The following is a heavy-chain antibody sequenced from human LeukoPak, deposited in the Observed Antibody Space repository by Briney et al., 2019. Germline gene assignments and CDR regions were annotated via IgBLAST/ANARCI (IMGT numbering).Heavy chain of an antibody. CDR3: ARGGRSLVAAQFDL. Sequence: PSETLSLTCGVSGGSISNTNWWTWVRQPPGKGLEWIGEVNLQGSTNYNPSLKSRVTISVDTSKNQFSLKLSSVTAADTAVYYCARGGRSLVAAQFDLWGRGTLVTVSS. J-gene: IGHJ2*01. CDR2: VNLQGST. V-gene: IGHV4-4*02. CDR1: GGSISNTNW. D-gene: IGHD2-15*01.